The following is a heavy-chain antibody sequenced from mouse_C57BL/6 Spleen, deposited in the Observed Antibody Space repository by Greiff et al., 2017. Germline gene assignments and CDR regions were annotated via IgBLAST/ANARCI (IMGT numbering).Heavy chain of an antibody. CDR2: INPGSGGT. V-gene: IGHV1-54*01. CDR1: GYAFTNYL. Sequence: VQLQQSGAELVRPGTSVKVSCKASGYAFTNYLIEWVKQRPGQGLEWIGVINPGSGGTNYNEKFKGKATLTADTSSSTAYMQLSSLTSEDSAVYFCARSREYGRADYWGQGTSVTVSS. J-gene: IGHJ4*01. CDR3: ARSREYGRADY. D-gene: IGHD5-1*01.